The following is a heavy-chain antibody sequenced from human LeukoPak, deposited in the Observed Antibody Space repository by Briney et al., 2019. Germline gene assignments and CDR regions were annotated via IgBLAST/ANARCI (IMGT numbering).Heavy chain of an antibody. V-gene: IGHV3-72*01. CDR1: GLNFNSRW. J-gene: IGHJ3*02. CDR3: ASPVGATTVRAFDI. Sequence: GGSLRLSCVASGLNFNSRWMDWVRQAPGKGLEWVGRTRNEANIYTTKYAASVKGRFTISRDDSKNSLYLQMNSLKTEDTAVYYCASPVGATTVRAFDIWGQGTMVTVSS. CDR2: TRNEANIYTT. D-gene: IGHD1-26*01.